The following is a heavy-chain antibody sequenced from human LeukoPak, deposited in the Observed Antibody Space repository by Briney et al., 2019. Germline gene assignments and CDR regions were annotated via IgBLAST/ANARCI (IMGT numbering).Heavy chain of an antibody. D-gene: IGHD6-19*01. J-gene: IGHJ3*02. CDR1: GFTFSNFG. Sequence: GGSLRLSCATSGFTFSNFGMNWVRQAPGKGLQWVAFISYDGKDKYYSDSVKGRITISRDNSKSTLYVQMDSLRTEDTAVYYCAKARGSGFQRGDAFDMWGQGTRVTVSS. CDR2: ISYDGKDK. CDR3: AKARGSGFQRGDAFDM. V-gene: IGHV3-30*02.